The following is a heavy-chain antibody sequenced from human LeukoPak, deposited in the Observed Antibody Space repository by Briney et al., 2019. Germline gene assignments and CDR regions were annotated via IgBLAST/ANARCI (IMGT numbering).Heavy chain of an antibody. J-gene: IGHJ6*03. CDR3: ARGRHDITMIVVVMTSVSYYLDV. V-gene: IGHV4-34*01. D-gene: IGHD3-22*01. CDR2: INPSGST. CDR1: GGSFSGYH. Sequence: SETLSLTCAVCGGSFSGYHWTWIRQSPGKGLEWIGDINPSGSTYYNPSLKSRLTISVETSKNKLSLKLRCVTAADTAVYYCARGRHDITMIVVVMTSVSYYLDVWGKGTTVTVS.